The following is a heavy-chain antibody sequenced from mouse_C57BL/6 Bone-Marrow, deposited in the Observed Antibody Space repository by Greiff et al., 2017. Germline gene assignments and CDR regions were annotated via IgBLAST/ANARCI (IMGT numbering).Heavy chain of an antibody. V-gene: IGHV1-9*01. Sequence: VKLMESGAELMKPGASVKLSCKATGYTFTAYWLEWVKQRPGHGLEWIGEILPGSGSTNYNVKFKGKATFTADTSSNTAYMQLSSLTTEDSAIYYCFYGSSFDYWGQGTTLTVSS. CDR1: GYTFTAYW. CDR3: FYGSSFDY. J-gene: IGHJ2*01. CDR2: ILPGSGST. D-gene: IGHD1-1*01.